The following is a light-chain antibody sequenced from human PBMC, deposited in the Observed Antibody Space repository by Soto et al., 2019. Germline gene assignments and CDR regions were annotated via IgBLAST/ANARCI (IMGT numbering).Light chain of an antibody. CDR1: SSNIGSNT. CDR2: SNN. V-gene: IGLV1-44*01. CDR3: AAWDDSLNGPGVV. J-gene: IGLJ2*01. Sequence: QPVLTQPPSASGTPGQRVTISCSGSSSNIGSNTVNWYQHLPGTAPKLLIYSNNQRPSGVPDRFSGSKSGTSASLAISGLQSEDEADYYCAAWDDSLNGPGVVFGGGTQLTVL.